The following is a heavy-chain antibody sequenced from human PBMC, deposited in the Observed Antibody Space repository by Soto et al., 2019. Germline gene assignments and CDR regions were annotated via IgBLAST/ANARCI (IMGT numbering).Heavy chain of an antibody. CDR1: GYTFTGYY. Sequence: QVQLVQSGAEVKKPGASVKVSCKASGYTFTGYYMHWVRQAPGQGLEWMGWINPNSGGTNYAQKFQGRVTMTRDTSISTAYMELSRLRSEDTAVYYCARDRGIQIVAQLGMDVWGQGTTVTVSS. CDR3: ARDRGIQIVAQLGMDV. J-gene: IGHJ6*01. CDR2: INPNSGGT. D-gene: IGHD2-21*01. V-gene: IGHV1-2*02.